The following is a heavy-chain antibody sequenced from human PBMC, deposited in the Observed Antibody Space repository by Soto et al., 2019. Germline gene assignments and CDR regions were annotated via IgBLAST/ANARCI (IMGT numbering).Heavy chain of an antibody. CDR1: GYTFTRYG. V-gene: IGHV1-18*01. CDR2: ISGYNGDT. Sequence: QGHLVQSGAEVKKPGASVKVSCKASGYTFTRYGISWVRQAPGQGLEWMGWISGYNGDTHYAPKLQATVTTTMGPPGYTAYTQPRSLASDDTSVYFCAKNGLPPYNYSSLDVWGQGTSVTASS. D-gene: IGHD5-12*01. CDR3: AKNGLPPYNYSSLDV. J-gene: IGHJ6*02.